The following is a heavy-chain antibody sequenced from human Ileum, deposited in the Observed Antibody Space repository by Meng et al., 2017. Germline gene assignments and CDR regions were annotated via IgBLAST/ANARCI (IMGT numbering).Heavy chain of an antibody. CDR1: RFTFNIYS. J-gene: IGHJ4*01. V-gene: IGHV3-23*04. Sequence: VQLVGSGGGLVQPGWPRRPSCVASRFTFNIYSMTGVRQAPGKGLDWVSFISPTVDTTYYADSVKGRFTISRDNSKNTLFLQMNSLRAEDTAVYYCATESNFDYWGQGTLVTVSS. CDR3: ATESNFDY. CDR2: ISPTVDTT.